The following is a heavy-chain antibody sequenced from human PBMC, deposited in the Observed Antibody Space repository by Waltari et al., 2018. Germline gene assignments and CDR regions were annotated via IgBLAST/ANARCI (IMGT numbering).Heavy chain of an antibody. CDR2: MNPNSGNT. CDR1: GYTFTSYD. Sequence: QVQLVQSGAEVKKPGASVKVYCKASGYTFTSYDINWVRQATGQGLEWMGWMNPNSGNTGYAQKFQGRVTMTRNTSISTAYMELSSLRSEDTAVYYCARYYYGSGSYRNDYWGQGTLVTVSS. D-gene: IGHD3-10*01. V-gene: IGHV1-8*02. CDR3: ARYYYGSGSYRNDY. J-gene: IGHJ4*02.